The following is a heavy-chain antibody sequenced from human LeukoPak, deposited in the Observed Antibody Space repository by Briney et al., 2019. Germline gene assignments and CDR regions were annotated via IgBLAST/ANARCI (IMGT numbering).Heavy chain of an antibody. V-gene: IGHV3-9*01. D-gene: IGHD6-19*01. CDR2: ISWNSGSI. CDR1: GFTFDDYA. J-gene: IGHJ4*02. Sequence: GGSLRLSCAASGFTFDDYAMHWVRQAPGKGLEWVSGISWNSGSIGYADSVKGRFTISRDNAKNSLYLQMNSLRAEDTAVYYCARDQVLNSYSSGRPFDYWGQGTLVTVSS. CDR3: ARDQVLNSYSSGRPFDY.